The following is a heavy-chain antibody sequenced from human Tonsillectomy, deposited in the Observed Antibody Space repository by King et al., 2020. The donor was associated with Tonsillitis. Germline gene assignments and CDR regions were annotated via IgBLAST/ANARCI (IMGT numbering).Heavy chain of an antibody. Sequence: QLQESGPGVVKPWETLSLTCTVSGGSISSSDHYWALIRQPPGKELEWVGYMYYSGTIFYNPSLKSRITISGGTSENQFSLKLSSVTAADTAVYFCARSVSGSFDYWGQGALVTVSS. D-gene: IGHD1-26*01. J-gene: IGHJ4*02. V-gene: IGHV4-39*01. CDR1: GGSISSSDHY. CDR2: MYYSGTI. CDR3: ARSVSGSFDY.